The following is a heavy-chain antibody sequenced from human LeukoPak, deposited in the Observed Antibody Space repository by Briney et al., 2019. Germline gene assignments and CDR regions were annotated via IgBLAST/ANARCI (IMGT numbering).Heavy chain of an antibody. CDR2: IYSGGNT. V-gene: IGHV3-66*01. CDR3: ARGSSGWYYLDL. Sequence: PGGSLRLSCAASGFTISTNYMSWVRQAPGKGLDWVSIIYSGGNTGYADSVKGRFTISRDDSKNTLYLQMNSLRAEDTAVYYCARGSSGWYYLDLWGQGTLVTVLS. J-gene: IGHJ4*02. CDR1: GFTISTNY. D-gene: IGHD6-19*01.